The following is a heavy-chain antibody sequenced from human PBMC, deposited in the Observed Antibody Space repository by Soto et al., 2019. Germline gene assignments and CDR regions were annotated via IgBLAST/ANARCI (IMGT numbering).Heavy chain of an antibody. V-gene: IGHV3-53*04. CDR3: ARGEARGGSPGWFDP. Sequence: GGSLRLSCAASGFTVSSNYMSWVRQAPGKGLEWVSVIYSGGSTYYADSVKGRFTISRHNSKNTLYLQMNSLRAEDTAVYYCARGEARGGSPGWFDPWGQGTLVTVSS. D-gene: IGHD1-26*01. CDR1: GFTVSSNY. CDR2: IYSGGST. J-gene: IGHJ5*02.